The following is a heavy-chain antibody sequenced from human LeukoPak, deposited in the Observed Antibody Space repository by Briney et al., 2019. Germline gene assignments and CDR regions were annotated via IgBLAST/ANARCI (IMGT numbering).Heavy chain of an antibody. V-gene: IGHV4-4*07. CDR2: IYTSGST. D-gene: IGHD5-24*01. Sequence: PSETLSLTCTVSGGSIRSYYWSWIRQPAGKGLEWIGRIYTSGSTNYNPSLKSRVTISVDTSKNQFSLKLSSVTAADTAVYYCARDRDGYRTSIYYYYYMDVWGKGTTVTISS. CDR3: ARDRDGYRTSIYYYYYMDV. J-gene: IGHJ6*03. CDR1: GGSIRSYY.